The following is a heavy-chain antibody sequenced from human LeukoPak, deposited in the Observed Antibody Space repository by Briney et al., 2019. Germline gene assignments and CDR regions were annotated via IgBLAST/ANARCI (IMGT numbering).Heavy chain of an antibody. CDR2: ISSSSSYI. CDR1: GFTFSSYS. V-gene: IGHV3-21*01. Sequence: GGSLRLSCAASGFTFSSYSMNWVRQAPGKGLEWVSYISSSSSYIYYADSVKVRFTISRDNAKNSLYLQMNSLRAEDTAVYYCARDLGKGVVPFNWFDPWGQGTLVTVSS. D-gene: IGHD2-2*01. J-gene: IGHJ5*02. CDR3: ARDLGKGVVPFNWFDP.